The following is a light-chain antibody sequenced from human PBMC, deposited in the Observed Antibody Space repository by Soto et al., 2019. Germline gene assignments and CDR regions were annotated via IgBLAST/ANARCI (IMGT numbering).Light chain of an antibody. CDR2: GAS. V-gene: IGKV3-20*01. Sequence: EIVLTSVLGTLFLTPGERATLSCRASQSVSSSYLAWYQQKPGQAPRLLIYGASSRATGIPDRFSGSGSGTDFTLTISRLEPEDFAVYYCQQYGSSPKTFGQGTKVDIK. J-gene: IGKJ1*01. CDR3: QQYGSSPKT. CDR1: QSVSSSY.